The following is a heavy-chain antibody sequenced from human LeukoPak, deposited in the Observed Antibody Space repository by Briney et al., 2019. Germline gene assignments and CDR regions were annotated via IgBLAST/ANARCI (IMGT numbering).Heavy chain of an antibody. J-gene: IGHJ5*02. D-gene: IGHD2-15*01. CDR1: GGSISSSSYY. Sequence: SETLSLTCIVSGGSISSSSYYWGWIRQPPGKGLEWIGSIYYSGSTYYNPSLKSRVTISVDTSKNQFSLKLSSVTAADTAVYYCARDQEPRLVVAASYWFDPWGQGTLVTVSS. CDR3: ARDQEPRLVVAASYWFDP. V-gene: IGHV4-39*02. CDR2: IYYSGST.